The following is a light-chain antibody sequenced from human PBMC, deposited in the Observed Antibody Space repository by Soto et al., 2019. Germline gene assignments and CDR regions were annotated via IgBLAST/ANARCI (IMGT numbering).Light chain of an antibody. CDR1: QSVSSN. J-gene: IGKJ5*01. Sequence: EIVMTQSQATLSVSPGERATLSCRASQSVSSNFAGYQQKPGQAPRLLIYGASTRATGIPARFSGSGSGTEFTLTISSLQSEDFAVYYCQQYNNWPRITFGQGTRLEIK. V-gene: IGKV3-15*01. CDR2: GAS. CDR3: QQYNNWPRIT.